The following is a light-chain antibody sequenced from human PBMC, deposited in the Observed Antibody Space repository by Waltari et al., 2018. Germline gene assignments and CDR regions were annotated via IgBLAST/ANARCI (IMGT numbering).Light chain of an antibody. V-gene: IGKV3-20*01. Sequence: EIVLTQSPGTLSLSPGESATLSCRASEISRSNYLAWYQHTPGQAPRLLIYAASNGATGIPDRFSGGGSGTDFTLPIGGLEPEDFAVFYCQQYARSPWTFGQGTKVEVK. CDR2: AAS. J-gene: IGKJ1*01. CDR3: QQYARSPWT. CDR1: EISRSNY.